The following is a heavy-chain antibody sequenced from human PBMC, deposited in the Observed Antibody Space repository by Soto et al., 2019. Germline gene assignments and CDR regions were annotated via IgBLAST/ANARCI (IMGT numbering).Heavy chain of an antibody. D-gene: IGHD3-16*02. CDR3: TPSRHDYIWGSYRLDAFDI. CDR2: IKSKTDGGTT. J-gene: IGHJ3*02. CDR1: GFTFSNAW. Sequence: PGGSLRLSCAASGFTFSNAWMSWVRQAPGKGLEWVGRIKSKTDGGTTDYAAPVKGRFTISRDDSKNTLYLQMNSLKTEDTAVYYCTPSRHDYIWGSYRLDAFDIWGQGTMVTVSS. V-gene: IGHV3-15*01.